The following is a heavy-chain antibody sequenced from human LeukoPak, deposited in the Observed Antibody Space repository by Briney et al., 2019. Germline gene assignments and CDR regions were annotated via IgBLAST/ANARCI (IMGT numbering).Heavy chain of an antibody. CDR1: GGTFSSYA. Sequence: SVKVSCKASGGTFSSYAISWVRQAPGQGLEWMGGIIPIFGTANYAQKFQGRVTITADEPTSTAYMELSSLRSEDTAVYYCARDFGSGNYYYYGMDVWGQGTTVTVSS. CDR2: IIPIFGTA. D-gene: IGHD3-10*01. J-gene: IGHJ6*02. V-gene: IGHV1-69*13. CDR3: ARDFGSGNYYYYGMDV.